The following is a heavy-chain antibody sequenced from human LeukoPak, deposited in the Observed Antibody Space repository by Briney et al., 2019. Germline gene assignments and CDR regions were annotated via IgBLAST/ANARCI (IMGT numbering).Heavy chain of an antibody. J-gene: IGHJ6*02. CDR1: GFTFGDYA. CDR2: IRSKAYGGTT. D-gene: IGHD5-24*01. CDR3: TRDRLEMATIIRRPGYYGMDV. V-gene: IGHV3-49*04. Sequence: GGSLRLSCTASGFTFGDYAMSWVRQAPGKGLEWVGCIRSKAYGGTTEYAASVKGRFTISRDDSKSIAYLQMNSLKTEDTAVYYCTRDRLEMATIIRRPGYYGMDVWGQGTTVTVSS.